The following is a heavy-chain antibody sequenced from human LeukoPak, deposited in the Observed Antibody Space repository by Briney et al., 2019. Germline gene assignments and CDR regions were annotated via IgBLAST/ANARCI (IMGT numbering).Heavy chain of an antibody. Sequence: GGSLRLSCAASGFTLSTYRMNWVRPAPGKGLEWVSSISRSKTYIYYADSVKGRSTIHRHKPKHSLYMQVTCQRAEHPAVSFRARGAVSDGSEWGYWGQGTLVTVSS. V-gene: IGHV3-21*01. D-gene: IGHD3-10*01. J-gene: IGHJ4*02. CDR1: GFTLSTYR. CDR3: ARGAVSDGSEWGY. CDR2: ISRSKTYI.